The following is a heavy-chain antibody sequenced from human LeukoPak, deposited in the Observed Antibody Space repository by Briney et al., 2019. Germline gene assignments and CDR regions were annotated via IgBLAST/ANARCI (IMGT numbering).Heavy chain of an antibody. CDR3: AKERGRDSSGYAIDY. V-gene: IGHV3-23*01. Sequence: GGSLRLSCAASGFTFSSSALNWVRQAPGKGLEWVSAISGSGGSTYYADSVKGRFTISRDNSKNTLYLQMNSLRAEDTAVYYCAKERGRDSSGYAIDYWGQGTLVTVSS. CDR2: ISGSGGST. J-gene: IGHJ4*02. CDR1: GFTFSSSA. D-gene: IGHD3-22*01.